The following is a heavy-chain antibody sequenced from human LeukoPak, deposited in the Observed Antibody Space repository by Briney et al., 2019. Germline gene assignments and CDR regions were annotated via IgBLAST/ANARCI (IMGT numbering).Heavy chain of an antibody. Sequence: GGSLRLSCAASGFTFDDYGMNWVRQAPGKGLEWISGTHCNGDTTNYAGSVEGRFTISTDNAKNSMYLQMNSLRAEDTALYYCARGLRYYYYYYMDVWGKGTTVTVSS. J-gene: IGHJ6*03. D-gene: IGHD3-9*01. CDR2: THCNGDTT. V-gene: IGHV3-20*04. CDR3: ARGLRYYYYYYMDV. CDR1: GFTFDDYG.